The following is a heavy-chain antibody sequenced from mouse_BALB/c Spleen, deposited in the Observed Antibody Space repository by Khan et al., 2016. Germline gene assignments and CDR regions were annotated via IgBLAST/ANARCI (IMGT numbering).Heavy chain of an antibody. Sequence: VQLQQSGAELVRSGASVKLSCTASGFNIKDYYMHWVKQRPEQGLEWIGWIDPENGDTEYAPKFQGKATMTADTSSNTASLQLSSLTSEDTAVYYGNACDYNAMDYWGQGTSVTVSS. CDR3: NACDYNAMDY. CDR1: GFNIKDYY. CDR2: IDPENGDT. V-gene: IGHV14-4*02. J-gene: IGHJ4*01.